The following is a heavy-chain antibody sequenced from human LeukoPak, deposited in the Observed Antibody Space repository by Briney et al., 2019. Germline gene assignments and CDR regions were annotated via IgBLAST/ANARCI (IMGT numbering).Heavy chain of an antibody. Sequence: GRSLRLSCAASGFTFSSYWMHWVRQAPGKGLVWVSRIKTDGSSTTYADSVKGRFTVSRDNAKNTLYLQMNSLRAEDTAVYFCAREFRKSPTGGWGLGTLVTVSS. D-gene: IGHD1-14*01. J-gene: IGHJ4*02. V-gene: IGHV3-74*03. CDR3: AREFRKSPTGG. CDR1: GFTFSSYW. CDR2: IKTDGSST.